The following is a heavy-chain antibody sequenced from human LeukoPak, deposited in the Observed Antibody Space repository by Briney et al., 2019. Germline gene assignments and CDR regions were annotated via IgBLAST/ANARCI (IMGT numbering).Heavy chain of an antibody. Sequence: PSETLSLTCTVSGYSISSDYYWGWIRQPPGKGLEWIGSIHHSGRTYYNPPLKSRVTISVDTSKNQFSLKLSSVTAADTAVYYCAEGTGYFDPFDYWGQGTLVTVSS. V-gene: IGHV4-38-2*02. D-gene: IGHD3-9*01. J-gene: IGHJ4*02. CDR1: GYSISSDYY. CDR2: IHHSGRT. CDR3: AEGTGYFDPFDY.